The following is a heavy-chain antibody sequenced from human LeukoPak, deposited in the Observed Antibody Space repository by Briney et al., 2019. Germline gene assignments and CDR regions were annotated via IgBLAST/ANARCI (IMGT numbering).Heavy chain of an antibody. CDR1: GLTFSSYG. Sequence: PGGSLRLSCAASGLTFSSYGMHWVRQAPGKGLEWVALIRYDGSNKYYADSVKGRFTISRDNSKNTLYLQMNSLRAEDTAVYYCAKGKDLQWPASYYFDYWGQGTLVTVSS. CDR3: AKGKDLQWPASYYFDY. V-gene: IGHV3-30*02. D-gene: IGHD6-19*01. CDR2: IRYDGSNK. J-gene: IGHJ4*02.